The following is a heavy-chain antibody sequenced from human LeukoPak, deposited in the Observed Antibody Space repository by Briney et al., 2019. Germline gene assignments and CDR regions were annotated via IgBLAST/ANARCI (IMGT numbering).Heavy chain of an antibody. CDR2: IYYSGST. CDR1: GGSISSGGYY. Sequence: PSETLSLTCTVSGGSISSGGYYWSWIRQHPGKGLEWIGYIYYSGSTYYNPSLKSRVTISVDTSKNQFSLKLSSVTAADTAVYYCARGYCSSTSCYAWNAFDIWSQGTMVTVSS. J-gene: IGHJ3*02. V-gene: IGHV4-31*03. D-gene: IGHD2-2*01. CDR3: ARGYCSSTSCYAWNAFDI.